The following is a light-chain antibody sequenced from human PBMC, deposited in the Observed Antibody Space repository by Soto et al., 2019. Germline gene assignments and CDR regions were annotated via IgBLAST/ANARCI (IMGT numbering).Light chain of an antibody. CDR1: SSDVGGYNY. V-gene: IGLV2-8*01. J-gene: IGLJ1*01. Sequence: QSALTQPPSASGSPGQSVAISCTGTSSDVGGYNYVSCYQQHPGKAPKRMIYEGNKRPSGVPDRFSGSKSGNTASLTVSGLQAEDEADYYCSSYAGSSNVFGTGTKVTVL. CDR2: EGN. CDR3: SSYAGSSNV.